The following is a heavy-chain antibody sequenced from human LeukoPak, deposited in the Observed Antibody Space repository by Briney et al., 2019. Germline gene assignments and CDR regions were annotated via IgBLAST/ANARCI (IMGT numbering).Heavy chain of an antibody. CDR3: ARDRRQWLVLLYFQH. CDR1: GFTVSSNY. V-gene: IGHV3-30*03. D-gene: IGHD6-19*01. CDR2: ISYDGSNK. Sequence: PGGSLRLSCAASGFTVSSNYMSWVCQAPGKGLEWVAVISYDGSNKYYADSVKGRFTISRDNSKNTLYLQMNSLRAEDTAVYYCARDRRQWLVLLYFQHWGQGTLVTVSS. J-gene: IGHJ1*01.